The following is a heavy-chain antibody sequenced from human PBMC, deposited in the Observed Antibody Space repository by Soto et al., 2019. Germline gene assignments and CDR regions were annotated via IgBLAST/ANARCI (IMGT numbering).Heavy chain of an antibody. J-gene: IGHJ3*02. CDR3: AREICGGHCLHPHDAFDI. CDR1: GYTFTSYG. V-gene: IGHV1-18*01. D-gene: IGHD2-21*02. CDR2: ISAYNGNT. Sequence: QVQLVQSGAEVKKPGASVKVSCKASGYTFTSYGISWVRQAPGQGLEWMGWISAYNGNTNYAQKLQGRVTMTTDTSTSTAYRELRSLRSDDTAVYYCAREICGGHCLHPHDAFDIWGQGTMVTVSS.